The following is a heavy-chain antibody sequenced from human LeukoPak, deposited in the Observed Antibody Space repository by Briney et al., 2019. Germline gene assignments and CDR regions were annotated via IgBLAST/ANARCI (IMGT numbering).Heavy chain of an antibody. CDR1: GFTFTDYW. CDR3: ARDGTAPGLYFDL. D-gene: IGHD6-13*01. V-gene: IGHV3-7*01. CDR2: IRQDGSEK. Sequence: GSLRLSCAVSGFTFTDYWMNWVRQAPGKGLEWVASIRQDGSEKTHVDSVKGRFTISRDNTKNSLYLQMSDLRAEDTAVYYCARDGTAPGLYFDLWGQGTLVTVSS. J-gene: IGHJ4*02.